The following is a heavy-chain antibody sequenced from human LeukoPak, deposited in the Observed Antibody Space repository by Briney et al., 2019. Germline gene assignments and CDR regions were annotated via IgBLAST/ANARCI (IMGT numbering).Heavy chain of an antibody. CDR2: IDPNSGDT. J-gene: IGHJ5*02. Sequence: ASVTVSCKASGGYYMHWVRQAPGQGLEWMGWIDPNSGDTTYAKKFQGRVTMTRDTSVGTVFMDLNSLRSDDTAVYFCSREGVAPTTDGSGRILGGWLDPWGQGTLVTVSS. CDR3: SREGVAPTTDGSGRILGGWLDP. CDR1: GGYY. V-gene: IGHV1-2*02. D-gene: IGHD3-10*01.